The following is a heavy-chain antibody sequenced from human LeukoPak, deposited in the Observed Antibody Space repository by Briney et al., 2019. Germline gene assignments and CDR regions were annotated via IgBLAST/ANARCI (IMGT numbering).Heavy chain of an antibody. Sequence: SETLSLTCAVYGGSFSGYYWSWIRQHPGKGLEWIGYIYYSGSTYYNPSLKSRVTISVDTSKNQFSLKLSSVTAADTAVYYCARVCSSTSCYTHFDYWGQGTLVTVSS. V-gene: IGHV4-31*11. D-gene: IGHD2-2*02. CDR2: IYYSGST. CDR1: GGSFSGYY. CDR3: ARVCSSTSCYTHFDY. J-gene: IGHJ4*02.